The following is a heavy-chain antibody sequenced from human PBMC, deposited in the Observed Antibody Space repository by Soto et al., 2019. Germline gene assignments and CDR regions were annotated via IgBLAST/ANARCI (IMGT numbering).Heavy chain of an antibody. CDR1: GSRRTSDG. J-gene: IGHJ5*02. Sequence: VSSGGWGSRRTSDGMSSRRQAPGQRLEGMGWISAYNGNTNYEQKLQGRVTMTTDTSTSTAYLELRSLRSDDTAVYSCATFILFWRPRPSFPSWCQGPLVTV. V-gene: IGHV1-18*01. CDR2: ISAYNGNT. D-gene: IGHD3-16*02. CDR3: ATFILFWRPRPSFPS.